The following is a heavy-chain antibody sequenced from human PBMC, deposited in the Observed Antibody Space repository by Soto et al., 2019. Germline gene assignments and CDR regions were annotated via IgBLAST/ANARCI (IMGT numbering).Heavy chain of an antibody. Sequence: QVQLQESGPGLVKPSETLSLTCTVSGGSVSSGSYYWSWIRQPPGRGLEWIGYIYYTGSTNYNPSLKSRVTLSVDTSKNQFSLKLSSVTAADTAVYYCARDRNFDFFDYWGQGTLVTVSS. J-gene: IGHJ4*02. V-gene: IGHV4-61*01. CDR3: ARDRNFDFFDY. CDR1: GGSVSSGSYY. CDR2: IYYTGST.